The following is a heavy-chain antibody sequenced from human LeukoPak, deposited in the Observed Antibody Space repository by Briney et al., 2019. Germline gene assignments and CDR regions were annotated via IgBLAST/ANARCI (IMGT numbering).Heavy chain of an antibody. CDR1: GYTFSDYY. J-gene: IGHJ4*02. CDR3: ARGSPINKIVVPITPPFDY. Sequence: ASVKVSCKASGYTFSDYYMHWVRQAPGQGLEWMGYVNPASGGTTYAQKFQGRVTMTWDTSISTAYMDLISLISDDTAVYFCARGSPINKIVVPITPPFDYWGQGTLVTVFS. D-gene: IGHD3-22*01. CDR2: VNPASGGT. V-gene: IGHV1-2*02.